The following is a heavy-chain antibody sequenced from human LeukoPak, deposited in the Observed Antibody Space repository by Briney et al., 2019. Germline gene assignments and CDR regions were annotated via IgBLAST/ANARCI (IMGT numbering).Heavy chain of an antibody. CDR3: ARELASPADN. J-gene: IGHJ4*02. Sequence: GGSLRLSCAASGFTFSSYWMSWVRQAPGKGLEWVAHINQDGSEKFYVDSVKGRFTISRDNAKNSLYLQMNSLRAEDTAVYYCARELASPADNWGQGTLVTVSS. V-gene: IGHV3-7*01. D-gene: IGHD5-12*01. CDR2: INQDGSEK. CDR1: GFTFSSYW.